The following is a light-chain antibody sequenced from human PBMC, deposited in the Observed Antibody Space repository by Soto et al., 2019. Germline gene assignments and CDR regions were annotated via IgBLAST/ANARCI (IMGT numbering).Light chain of an antibody. CDR3: QQSYSSPPT. Sequence: IQMTQSPSSLSASVEDTVIITCRASQSISNHLNWYQQKPGKAPKLLIFAASSLQSGVPSRFSGSRSGPDFTLTISSLQPEDFATYYCQQSYSSPPTFGQGTKVDI. CDR2: AAS. CDR1: QSISNH. J-gene: IGKJ1*01. V-gene: IGKV1-39*01.